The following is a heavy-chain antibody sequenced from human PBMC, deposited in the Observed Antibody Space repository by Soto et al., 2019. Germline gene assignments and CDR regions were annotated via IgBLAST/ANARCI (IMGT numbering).Heavy chain of an antibody. Sequence: GESLKISCNGSGYTFASYWICWVRQMPGKGLEWMGIIYPDDSDTRYSPSFQGQVTISADKSISTAYLQWRSLKASDTAMYYCARLVTTVTPPDYWGQGTLVTVSS. CDR3: ARLVTTVTPPDY. CDR1: GYTFASYW. CDR2: IYPDDSDT. V-gene: IGHV5-51*01. J-gene: IGHJ4*01. D-gene: IGHD4-17*01.